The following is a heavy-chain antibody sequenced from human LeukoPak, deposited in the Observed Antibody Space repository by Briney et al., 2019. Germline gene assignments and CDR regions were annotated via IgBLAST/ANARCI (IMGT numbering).Heavy chain of an antibody. V-gene: IGHV1-46*01. J-gene: IGHJ3*02. CDR2: INPTGVST. CDR1: GYTFIRYY. CDR3: ARDSGYYYRSDTFDI. D-gene: IGHD3-22*01. Sequence: ASVKVSCKASGYTFIRYYIHWVRQAPRQGLEWMGIINPTGVSTTCAQKFQGRVTMTWDMSTSTVYMELSSLGSEDTAMYYCARDSGYYYRSDTFDIWGQGTMVSVSS.